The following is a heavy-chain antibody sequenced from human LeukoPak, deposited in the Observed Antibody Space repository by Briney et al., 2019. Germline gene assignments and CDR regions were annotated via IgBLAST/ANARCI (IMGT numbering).Heavy chain of an antibody. CDR3: VREAFTTVTSATDAFDI. Sequence: GASVKVSCKASGYTFTDYYIHWVRQAPGQGLERMGWINSNSGGSNYAQKFQGRVTMTRDTSISAAYMELSSLRSDDTAVYYCVREAFTTVTSATDAFDIWGQGTMVTVSS. J-gene: IGHJ3*02. CDR1: GYTFTDYY. V-gene: IGHV1-2*02. D-gene: IGHD4-17*01. CDR2: INSNSGGS.